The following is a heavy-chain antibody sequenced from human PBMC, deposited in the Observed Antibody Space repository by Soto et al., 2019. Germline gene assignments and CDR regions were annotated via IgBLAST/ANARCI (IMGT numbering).Heavy chain of an antibody. Sequence: PSETLSLTCTVSGGSISSGDYYWSWIRQPPGKGLEWIGYIYYSGSTYYNPSLKSRVTISVDKSKNQFSLKLSSVTAADTAVYYCARDPYYYDSSGYRDDYWGQGTLVTVSS. CDR1: GGSISSGDYY. CDR3: ARDPYYYDSSGYRDDY. D-gene: IGHD3-22*01. CDR2: IYYSGST. V-gene: IGHV4-30-4*01. J-gene: IGHJ4*02.